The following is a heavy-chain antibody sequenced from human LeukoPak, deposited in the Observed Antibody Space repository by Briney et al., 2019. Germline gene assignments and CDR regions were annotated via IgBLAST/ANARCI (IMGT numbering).Heavy chain of an antibody. CDR3: ARDHQTPYSGYDY. Sequence: GGSLRLSCAASGFTFSSYSMNWVRQAPGKGLEWVSSISSSSSYIYYADSVKGRFTISRDNAKSSLYLQMNSLRAEDTAVYYCARDHQTPYSGYDYWGQGTLVTVSS. J-gene: IGHJ4*02. D-gene: IGHD5-12*01. CDR2: ISSSSSYI. CDR1: GFTFSSYS. V-gene: IGHV3-21*01.